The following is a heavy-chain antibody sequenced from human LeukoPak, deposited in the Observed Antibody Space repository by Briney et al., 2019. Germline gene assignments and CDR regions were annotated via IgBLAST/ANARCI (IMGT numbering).Heavy chain of an antibody. Sequence: PSETLSLTCAVSGYSISSGFSWGWIRQPPGKGLEWIGTISHTGSAYHHPSFKSRVTISVDTSKNQFSLKLTSVTATDTAIYYCARGGRLMVAASYFDYWGQGMLVIVSS. D-gene: IGHD2-15*01. CDR2: ISHTGSA. J-gene: IGHJ4*02. V-gene: IGHV4-38-2*01. CDR1: GYSISSGFS. CDR3: ARGGRLMVAASYFDY.